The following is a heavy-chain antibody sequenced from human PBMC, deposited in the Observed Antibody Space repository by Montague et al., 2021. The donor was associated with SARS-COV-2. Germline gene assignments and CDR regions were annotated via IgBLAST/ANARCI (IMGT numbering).Heavy chain of an antibody. D-gene: IGHD1-14*01. CDR1: GASVGSSD. V-gene: IGHV4-59*02. J-gene: IGHJ3*02. Sequence: SETLSLTCTVSGASVGSSDWGWIRQPPGKGLEWIGYFYNVGSTDYNPSLKSRATISRDTSKNQFSLKVRSVTAADTAVYYCARETMTADAFDIWGQGTMVTVSS. CDR2: FYNVGST. CDR3: ARETMTADAFDI.